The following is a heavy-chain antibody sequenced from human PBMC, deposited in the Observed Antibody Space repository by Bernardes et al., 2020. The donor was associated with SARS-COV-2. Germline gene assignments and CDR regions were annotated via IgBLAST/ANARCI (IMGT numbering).Heavy chain of an antibody. V-gene: IGHV3-23*01. CDR2: ISGSGGRT. Sequence: GGSLKLSCTASGFPFRSYAMGWVRKSPGKGLDWVSTISGSGGRTYYADSVKGRFTISRDNSKNTLILQMNSLRVDDTATYYCAIPGGDWGQGTLVTVSS. CDR1: GFPFRSYA. D-gene: IGHD3-16*01. CDR3: AIPGGD. J-gene: IGHJ4*02.